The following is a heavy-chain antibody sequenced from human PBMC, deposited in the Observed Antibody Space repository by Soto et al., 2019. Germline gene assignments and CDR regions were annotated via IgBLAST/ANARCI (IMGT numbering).Heavy chain of an antibody. CDR2: IIPIFGTA. V-gene: IGHV1-69*01. CDR3: AREAVGGTFE. Sequence: QVQLVQSGAEVKKPGSSVKVSCKASGGTFSSYAISWVRQAPGQGPEWMGGIIPIFGTANYAQNFQDRVTITADESTSTAYMELSSLTSEDTAVYYCAREAVGGTFEWGQGTLVTVSS. CDR1: GGTFSSYA. D-gene: IGHD6-19*01. J-gene: IGHJ4*02.